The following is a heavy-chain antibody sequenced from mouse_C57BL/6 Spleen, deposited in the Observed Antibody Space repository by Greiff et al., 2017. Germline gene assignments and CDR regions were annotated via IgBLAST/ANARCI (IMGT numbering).Heavy chain of an antibody. CDR3: TRPVDS. J-gene: IGHJ3*01. Sequence: QVQLQQSGAELVRPGASVTMSCKASGYTFTDYEMHWVKQTPVHGLEWIGAIDPETGGTAYNQKFKGKAILTADKSSSTAYMELRSLTSEDSAVYYCTRPVDSWGQGTLVTVSA. CDR2: IDPETGGT. V-gene: IGHV1-15*01. CDR1: GYTFTDYE.